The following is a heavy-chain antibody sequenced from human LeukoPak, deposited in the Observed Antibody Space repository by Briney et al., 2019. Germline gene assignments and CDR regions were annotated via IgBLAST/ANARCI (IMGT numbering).Heavy chain of an antibody. Sequence: PGGSLRLSCAASGFTFSSYWMNWVRQAPGKGLVWVSRIDTDGSSTTYADSVKGRFTISRDNAKNMLYLHMNTLSAEDTAVYYCPRGLTIFGVVTDGLDIWRQGTKVTVSS. D-gene: IGHD3-3*01. J-gene: IGHJ3*02. CDR2: IDTDGSST. CDR3: PRGLTIFGVVTDGLDI. CDR1: GFTFSSYW. V-gene: IGHV3-74*01.